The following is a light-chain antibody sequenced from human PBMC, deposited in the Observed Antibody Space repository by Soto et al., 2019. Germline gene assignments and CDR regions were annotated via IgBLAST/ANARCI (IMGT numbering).Light chain of an antibody. CDR2: DVS. CDR3: CSYAGNSLWV. Sequence: QSALTQPRSVSGSPGQSVTISCTGTNSDVGGYNYVSWYQQHPGKAPKLVIYDVSKRPSGVPDRFSGSKSGNTASLTISGLQDEDEADYYCCSYAGNSLWVFGGGTKVTVL. V-gene: IGLV2-11*01. CDR1: NSDVGGYNY. J-gene: IGLJ3*02.